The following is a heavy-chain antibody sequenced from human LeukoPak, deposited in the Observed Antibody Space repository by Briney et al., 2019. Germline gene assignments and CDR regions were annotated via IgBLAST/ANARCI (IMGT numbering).Heavy chain of an antibody. D-gene: IGHD1-26*01. Sequence: SVKVSCKASGGTFNTYAITWVRQAPGQGLEWMGGIIPFFGAPNYAQKFQGRVTLIADEPTSTAYMELSSLTSEDTAVYYCAREKWEPPYYYFGLDVWGQGTTVTVSS. J-gene: IGHJ6*02. V-gene: IGHV1-69*13. CDR3: AREKWEPPYYYFGLDV. CDR2: IIPFFGAP. CDR1: GGTFNTYA.